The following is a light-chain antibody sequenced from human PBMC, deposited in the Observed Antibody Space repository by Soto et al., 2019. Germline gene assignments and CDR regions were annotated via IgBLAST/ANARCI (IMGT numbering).Light chain of an antibody. Sequence: ALTQAASVSGSPGQSITISCTGTSSDVGSYNLVSWYQQHPGKAPKLMIYEVSKRPSGLSNRFSGSKSGNTASLTISGLQAEDEADYYCCSYAGSRTPLIFGTGTKVTVL. J-gene: IGLJ1*01. CDR2: EVS. CDR3: CSYAGSRTPLI. CDR1: SSDVGSYNL. V-gene: IGLV2-23*02.